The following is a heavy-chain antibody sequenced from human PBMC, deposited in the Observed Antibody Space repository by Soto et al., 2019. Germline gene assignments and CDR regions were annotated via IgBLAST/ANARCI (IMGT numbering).Heavy chain of an antibody. V-gene: IGHV1-69*02. CDR3: ARAGRFLEVGYYYYYMDV. J-gene: IGHJ6*03. CDR1: GGTFSSYT. Sequence: QVQLVQSGAEVKKPGSSVKVSCKASGGTFSSYTISWVRQAPGQGLEWMGRIIPILGIANYAQKFQGRVTITADNSTSTAYMELSSLRSKYTAVSYWARAGRFLEVGYYYYYMDVWGKGTTVTVSS. CDR2: IIPILGIA. D-gene: IGHD3-3*01.